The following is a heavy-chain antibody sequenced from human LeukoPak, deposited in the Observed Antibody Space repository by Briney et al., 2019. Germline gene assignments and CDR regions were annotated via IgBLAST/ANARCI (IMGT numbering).Heavy chain of an antibody. Sequence: GGSLRLSCEGPGFSFSSYWMTWVRQLPGKGPEWVANIRQDESERYLADSVKGRFTISRDNAKKSVYLHMSSLRAEDTALYYCARLSAYYYGSYFYYYMDVWGKGTTVTVSS. J-gene: IGHJ6*03. CDR2: IRQDESER. V-gene: IGHV3-7*01. D-gene: IGHD3-10*01. CDR3: ARLSAYYYGSYFYYYMDV. CDR1: GFSFSSYW.